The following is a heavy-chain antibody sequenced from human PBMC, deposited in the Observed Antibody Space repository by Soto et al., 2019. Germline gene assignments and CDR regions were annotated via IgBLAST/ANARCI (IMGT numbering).Heavy chain of an antibody. Sequence: GGSLRLSCAASGFTFSSYAMHWVRQAPGKGLEWVAVISYDGSNKYYADSVKGRFTISRDNSKNTLYLQMNSLRAEDTAVYYCASQVDIVATNTSGPYYYYYGMDVWGQGTTVTVSS. D-gene: IGHD5-12*01. V-gene: IGHV3-30-3*01. CDR3: ASQVDIVATNTSGPYYYYYGMDV. J-gene: IGHJ6*02. CDR1: GFTFSSYA. CDR2: ISYDGSNK.